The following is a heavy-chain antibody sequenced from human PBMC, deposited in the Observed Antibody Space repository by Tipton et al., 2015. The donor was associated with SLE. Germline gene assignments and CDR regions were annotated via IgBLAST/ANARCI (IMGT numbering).Heavy chain of an antibody. D-gene: IGHD7-27*01. Sequence: SLRLSCVVSGFTFSHYEMNWVRPAPGEGLEWVSYISISATSTQYADSVKGRFTVSRDDAKNSLFLQMNSLRAEDTAVYYCATDLPGDRDFDYWGQGTLVTVSS. V-gene: IGHV3-48*03. J-gene: IGHJ4*02. CDR2: ISISATST. CDR3: ATDLPGDRDFDY. CDR1: GFTFSHYE.